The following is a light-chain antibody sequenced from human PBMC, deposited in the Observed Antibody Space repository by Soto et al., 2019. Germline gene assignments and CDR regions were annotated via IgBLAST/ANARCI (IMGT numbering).Light chain of an antibody. CDR2: EVS. V-gene: IGLV2-14*01. J-gene: IGLJ2*01. CDR3: AAWDDSLNGVV. CDR1: SSDVGGYNY. Sequence: QSVLTQPASVSGSPGQSITISCTGTSSDVGGYNYVSWYQQHPGKAPKLMIYEVSNRPSGVSDRFSGSKSGTSASLAISGLQSEDEADYYCAAWDDSLNGVVFGGGTKLTVL.